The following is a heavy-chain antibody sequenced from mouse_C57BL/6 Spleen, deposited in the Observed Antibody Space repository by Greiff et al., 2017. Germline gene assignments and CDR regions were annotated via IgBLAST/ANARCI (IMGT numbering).Heavy chain of an antibody. V-gene: IGHV3-6*01. CDR2: ISYDGSN. CDR1: GYSITSGYY. Sequence: EVKLQESGPGLVKPSQSLSLTCSVTGYSITSGYYWNWIRQFPGNKLEWMGYISYDGSNNYNPSLKNRISITRDTSKNQFFLKLNSVTTEDTATYYCAIQFAYWGQETLVTVSA. J-gene: IGHJ3*01. CDR3: AIQFAY.